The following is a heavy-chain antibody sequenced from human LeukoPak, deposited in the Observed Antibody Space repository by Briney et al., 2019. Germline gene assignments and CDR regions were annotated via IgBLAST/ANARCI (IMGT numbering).Heavy chain of an antibody. CDR3: ASVRRGFGESSKYYAYYYMGV. Sequence: PSETLSLTCTVSGGSISSSSYYWRWIRQPPGKGLEWIGNTYYSGSTYYNPSLKSRVTISLDTSKNQFSLKLSSVTAADTAVYYCASVRRGFGESSKYYAYYYMGVWGKGTTVTISS. V-gene: IGHV4-39*01. CDR1: GGSISSSSYY. J-gene: IGHJ6*03. CDR2: TYYSGST. D-gene: IGHD3-10*01.